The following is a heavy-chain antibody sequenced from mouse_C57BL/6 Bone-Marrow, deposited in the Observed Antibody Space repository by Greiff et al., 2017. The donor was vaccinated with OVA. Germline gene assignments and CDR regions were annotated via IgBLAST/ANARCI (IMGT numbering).Heavy chain of an antibody. CDR2: FYPGSGSI. V-gene: IGHV1-62-2*01. CDR3: ARHEGFYYDYDGAWFAY. D-gene: IGHD2-4*01. CDR1: GYTFTEYT. Sequence: VQLQQSGAELVKPGASVKLSCKASGYTFTEYTIHWVKQRSGQGLEWIGWFYPGSGSIKYNEKFKDKATLTADKSSSTVYMELSRLTSEDSAVYFCARHEGFYYDYDGAWFAYWGQGTLVTVSA. J-gene: IGHJ3*01.